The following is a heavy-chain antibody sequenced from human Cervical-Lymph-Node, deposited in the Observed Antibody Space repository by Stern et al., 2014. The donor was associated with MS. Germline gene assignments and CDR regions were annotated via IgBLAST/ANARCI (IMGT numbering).Heavy chain of an antibody. J-gene: IGHJ4*02. D-gene: IGHD3-9*01. CDR2: IYPGDSET. CDR1: GYSFPNFW. Sequence: EVQLVQSGAVLKKPGESLQISCKGSGYSFPNFWIAWVRQLPGKGLEWMGIIYPGDSETKYSPSFQGQVTISVDKSISTAYLQLSRLKASDTAMYYCARRGTTYFQNWGQGSLVTVSS. CDR3: ARRGTTYFQN. V-gene: IGHV5-51*01.